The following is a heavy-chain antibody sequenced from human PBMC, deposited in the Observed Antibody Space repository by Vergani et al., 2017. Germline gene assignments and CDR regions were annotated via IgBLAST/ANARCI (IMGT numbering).Heavy chain of an antibody. D-gene: IGHD2-2*01. CDR1: GYSFTSYW. Sequence: EVQLVLSGAEVKKPGESLKISCKGSGYSFTSYWIGWVRQMPGKGLEWMGIIYPGDSDTRYSPSFQGQVTISADKSISTAYLQWSSLKASDTAMYYCARSIVVVPAAMSFDPWGQGTLVTVSS. V-gene: IGHV5-51*03. J-gene: IGHJ5*02. CDR3: ARSIVVVPAAMSFDP. CDR2: IYPGDSDT.